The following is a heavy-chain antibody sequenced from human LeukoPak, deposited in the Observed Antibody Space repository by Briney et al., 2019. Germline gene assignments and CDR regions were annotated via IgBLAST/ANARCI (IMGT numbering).Heavy chain of an antibody. V-gene: IGHV4-39*02. D-gene: IGHD6-6*01. Sequence: SETLSLTCTVSGGSISSSSYYWGWIRQPPGKGLEWIGSIYYSGSDYYNLSIKSRVTISVDTSKNQFSLKLSSVTAADTAVYYCARDIGLRKAAPPGWFDPWGQGALVTVSS. CDR1: GGSISSSSYY. CDR2: IYYSGSD. CDR3: ARDIGLRKAAPPGWFDP. J-gene: IGHJ5*02.